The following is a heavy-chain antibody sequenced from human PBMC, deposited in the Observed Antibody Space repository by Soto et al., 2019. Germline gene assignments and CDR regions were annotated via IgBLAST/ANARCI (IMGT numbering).Heavy chain of an antibody. V-gene: IGHV4-39*01. J-gene: IGHJ4*02. Sequence: QLQLQESGPGLVKPSETLSLTCTVSGGSISSSSYYWGWIRQPPGKGLEWIGSIYYSGSTNYNPSLESRVTMSVDTSQNQFSLNLSSVTAADTAVYYCALHYYDSSGYYPGMVDYWGQGTLVTVSS. D-gene: IGHD3-22*01. CDR1: GGSISSSSYY. CDR3: ALHYYDSSGYYPGMVDY. CDR2: IYYSGST.